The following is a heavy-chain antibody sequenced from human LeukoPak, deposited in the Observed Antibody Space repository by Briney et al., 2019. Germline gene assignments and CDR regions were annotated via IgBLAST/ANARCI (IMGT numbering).Heavy chain of an antibody. CDR3: ARDSTIAAAGTVGAFDI. D-gene: IGHD6-13*01. CDR1: GGSISSSNW. CDR2: IYHSGST. V-gene: IGHV4-4*02. J-gene: IGHJ3*02. Sequence: SETLSLTCAVSGGSISSSNWWSWVRQPPGKGLEWIGEIYHSGSTNYNPSLKSRVTISVDKSKNQFSLKLSSVTAADTAVYYCARDSTIAAAGTVGAFDIWGQGTMVTVSS.